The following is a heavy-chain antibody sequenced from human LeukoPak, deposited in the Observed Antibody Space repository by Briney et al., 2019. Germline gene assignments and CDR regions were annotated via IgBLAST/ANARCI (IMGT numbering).Heavy chain of an antibody. CDR1: AGSMSSYY. CDR3: ARQGPDAYSPFDY. J-gene: IGHJ4*02. V-gene: IGHV4-59*08. CDR2: IYYSGST. Sequence: SETLSLTCTVSAGSMSSYYWSWIRQPPGKGLEWIGYIYYSGSTNYNPSLKSRVTISVDTSKNQFSLKLSSVTAADTAVYYCARQGPDAYSPFDYWGQGTLVTVSS. D-gene: IGHD4-4*01.